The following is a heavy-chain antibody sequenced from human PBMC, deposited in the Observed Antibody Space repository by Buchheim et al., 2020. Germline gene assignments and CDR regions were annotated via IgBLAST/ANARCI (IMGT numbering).Heavy chain of an antibody. D-gene: IGHD5-12*01. J-gene: IGHJ6*03. CDR2: ISSSGTTM. Sequence: EVQLLESGGGLVQPGGSLRLSCAASGFTFNNYEMNWVRQAPGKGLEWVSYISSSGTTMYYADSVKGRFTISRDNAKNSLYLQMNSLRAEDTAVYYCARDLGARGYIYSYSYMDVWGKGTT. V-gene: IGHV3-48*03. CDR1: GFTFNNYE. CDR3: ARDLGARGYIYSYSYMDV.